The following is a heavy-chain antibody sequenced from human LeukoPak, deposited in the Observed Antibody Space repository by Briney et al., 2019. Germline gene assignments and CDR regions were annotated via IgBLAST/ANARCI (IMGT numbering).Heavy chain of an antibody. CDR3: ARVLKTYYDILTGYYAIPYFDY. J-gene: IGHJ4*02. Sequence: ASVKVSCKASGYTFTSYGISWVRQAPGQGLEWMGWISAYNGNTNYAQKLQGRVTMTTDTSTSTAYMELRSLRSDDTAVYYCARVLKTYYDILTGYYAIPYFDYWGQGTLVTVSS. D-gene: IGHD3-9*01. V-gene: IGHV1-18*01. CDR2: ISAYNGNT. CDR1: GYTFTSYG.